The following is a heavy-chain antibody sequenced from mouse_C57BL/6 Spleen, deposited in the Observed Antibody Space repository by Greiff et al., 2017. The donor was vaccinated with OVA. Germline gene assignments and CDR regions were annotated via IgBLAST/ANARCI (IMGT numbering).Heavy chain of an antibody. J-gene: IGHJ1*03. CDR2: IDPSDSYT. Sequence: QVQLQQPGAELVKPGASVKLSCKASGYTFTSYWMQWVKQRPGQGLEWIGEIDPSDSYTNYNHKFKGKATLTVDTSSSTAYMQLSSLTSEDSAVYYCARYYSNFSWYFDVWGTGTTVTVSS. V-gene: IGHV1-50*01. CDR3: ARYYSNFSWYFDV. D-gene: IGHD2-5*01. CDR1: GYTFTSYW.